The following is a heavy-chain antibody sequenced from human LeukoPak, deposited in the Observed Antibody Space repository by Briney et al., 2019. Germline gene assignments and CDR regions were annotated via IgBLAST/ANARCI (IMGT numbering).Heavy chain of an antibody. V-gene: IGHV3-53*01. Sequence: PGGSLRLSCAASGFTVNSNYMNWVRQAPGKGLEWVSVIYSGDRPYYADSVKGRFTISRDNSKNTLYLQMNSLRAEDTAVYYCARTIPPSYGHDYWGQGTLVTVSS. CDR2: IYSGDRP. D-gene: IGHD5-18*01. CDR1: GFTVNSNY. CDR3: ARTIPPSYGHDY. J-gene: IGHJ4*02.